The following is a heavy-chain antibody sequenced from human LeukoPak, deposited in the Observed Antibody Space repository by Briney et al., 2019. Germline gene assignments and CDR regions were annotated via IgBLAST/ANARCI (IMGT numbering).Heavy chain of an antibody. CDR3: AGAIGGDGGY. Sequence: ASVRVSCTASGYTFTSYGISWVRQAPGQGLEWMAWISANNGNTNYAETLKGRVTITRDKSTSTAYMELRSLRSDDTAVYYCAGAIGGDGGYWGQGALITVSS. CDR1: GYTFTSYG. D-gene: IGHD3-10*01. CDR2: ISANNGNT. V-gene: IGHV1-18*04. J-gene: IGHJ4*02.